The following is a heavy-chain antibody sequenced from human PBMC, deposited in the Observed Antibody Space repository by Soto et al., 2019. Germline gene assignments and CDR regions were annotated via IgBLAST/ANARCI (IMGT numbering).Heavy chain of an antibody. J-gene: IGHJ3*02. CDR2: IIPIFGTA. V-gene: IGHV1-69*13. D-gene: IGHD3-16*01. CDR3: ASQHRLRGGPTDFDI. Sequence: GASVKVSCKASGGTFSSYAISWVRQAPGQGLEWMGGIIPIFGTANYAQKFQGRVTITADESTSTAYMELSSLRSEDTAVYYCASQHRLRGGPTDFDIWGQGTMVTVSS. CDR1: GGTFSSYA.